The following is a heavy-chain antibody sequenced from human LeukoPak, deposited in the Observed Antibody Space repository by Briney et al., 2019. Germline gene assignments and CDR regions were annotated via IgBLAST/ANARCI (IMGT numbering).Heavy chain of an antibody. D-gene: IGHD2/OR15-2a*01. CDR1: GGSISSASYY. V-gene: IGHV4-39*01. J-gene: IGHJ4*02. Sequence: SETLSLTCTVSGGSISSASYYWGWIRQPPGKGLEWIGVIYYSGSAYYNPSLKSRVTISVDTSKNQFSLKLSSVTAADTAVYYCARQRDSSFDQWGQGTLVTVSS. CDR3: ARQRDSSFDQ. CDR2: IYYSGSA.